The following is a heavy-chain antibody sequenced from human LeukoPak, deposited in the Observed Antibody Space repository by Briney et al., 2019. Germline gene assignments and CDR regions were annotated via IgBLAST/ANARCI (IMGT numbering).Heavy chain of an antibody. J-gene: IGHJ4*02. CDR3: ARDPNSAL. D-gene: IGHD4-23*01. Sequence: PSETLSLTCTVSGGSFTNYYWSWIRQHAGKGLEWIGRTHTSGSTSYNPSLESRATLSLDTSKNQFSLILTSVTAADAAVYYCARDPNSALWGQGTLVTVSS. CDR1: GGSFTNYY. CDR2: THTSGST. V-gene: IGHV4-4*07.